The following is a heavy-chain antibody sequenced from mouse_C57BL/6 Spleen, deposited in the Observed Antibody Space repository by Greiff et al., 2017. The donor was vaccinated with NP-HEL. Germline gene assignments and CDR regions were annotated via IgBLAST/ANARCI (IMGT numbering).Heavy chain of an antibody. CDR3: TTIYYGYPPFEY. CDR1: GFNIKDYY. Sequence: VQLQQSGAELVRPGASVKLSCTASGFNIKDYYMHWVKQRPEQGLEWIGRIDPEDGDTEYAPKFQGKATMTADTSSNTAYLQLSSLTSEDTAVYYCTTIYYGYPPFEYWGQGTTLTVSS. V-gene: IGHV14-1*01. D-gene: IGHD2-2*01. J-gene: IGHJ2*01. CDR2: IDPEDGDT.